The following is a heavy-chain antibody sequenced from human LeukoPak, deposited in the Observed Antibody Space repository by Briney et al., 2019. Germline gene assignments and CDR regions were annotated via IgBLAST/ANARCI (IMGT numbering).Heavy chain of an antibody. J-gene: IGHJ4*01. CDR2: LSGSGITT. D-gene: IGHD6-19*01. V-gene: IGHV3-23*01. Sequence: GGSLRLSCAASGFTFSNSAMSWVRQAPGKGLERVSTLSGSGITTYYADSVKGRFTISRDNSKNTLYLQMNSLRADDTAVYYCAKGIYSSGWSYFDYWGPGSLVTVSS. CDR3: AKGIYSSGWSYFDY. CDR1: GFTFSNSA.